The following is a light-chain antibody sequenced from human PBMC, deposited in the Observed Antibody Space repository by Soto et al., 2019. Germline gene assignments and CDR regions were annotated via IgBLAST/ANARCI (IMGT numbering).Light chain of an antibody. CDR3: SSYTSSSIDYF. CDR1: SSDVGGYNY. CDR2: EVS. V-gene: IGLV2-14*01. Sequence: QSALTQPASVSGSRGQSITISCTGTSSDVGGYNYVSWYQQHPGKAPKLMIYEVSNRPSGVSNRFSGSKSGNTASLTISGLQAEDEVDYYCSSYTSSSIDYFFGTGTKLTVL. J-gene: IGLJ1*01.